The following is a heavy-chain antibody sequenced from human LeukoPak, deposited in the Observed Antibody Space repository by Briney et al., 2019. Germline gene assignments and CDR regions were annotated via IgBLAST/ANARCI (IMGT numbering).Heavy chain of an antibody. Sequence: PGGSLRLSCEASGFTLSTYWMNWVRQVPGKGLDWVANINPDGSGKRYVDSVKGRFTIARDNADNSLSLQMNSLRAEETAVYYCASWGAGGNSWGQGTLVTVSS. CDR2: INPDGSGK. V-gene: IGHV3-7*01. J-gene: IGHJ4*02. CDR1: GFTLSTYW. CDR3: ASWGAGGNS. D-gene: IGHD3-16*01.